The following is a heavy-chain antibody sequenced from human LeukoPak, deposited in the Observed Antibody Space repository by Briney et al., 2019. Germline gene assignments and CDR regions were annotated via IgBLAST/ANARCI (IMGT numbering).Heavy chain of an antibody. CDR1: GFTFSSYE. V-gene: IGHV3-48*03. J-gene: IGHJ4*02. D-gene: IGHD2-15*01. CDR3: ARGYCSGGSCPHDY. CDR2: ISSSGSTI. Sequence: GGSLRLSCAASGFTFSSYEMNWVRQAPGKGLEWVSYISSSGSTIYYADSVKGRFTISRDNAKNSLYLQMNSLRAEDTAVYYCARGYCSGGSCPHDYWGQGTLVTVSS.